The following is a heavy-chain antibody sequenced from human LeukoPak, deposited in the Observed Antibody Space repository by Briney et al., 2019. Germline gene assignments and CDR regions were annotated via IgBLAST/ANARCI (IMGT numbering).Heavy chain of an antibody. CDR3: ARDSNWGLTRFDY. CDR1: GLTVSNNY. V-gene: IGHV3-53*01. Sequence: GSLRLSCTASGLTVSNNYMSWVRQAPGKGLEWVSLIDTDGGTFYADSVKGQFTISRDNSRSKLYLQMNSLRADDTAIYYCARDSNWGLTRFDYWGQGTLVTVSS. J-gene: IGHJ4*02. D-gene: IGHD7-27*01. CDR2: IDTDGGT.